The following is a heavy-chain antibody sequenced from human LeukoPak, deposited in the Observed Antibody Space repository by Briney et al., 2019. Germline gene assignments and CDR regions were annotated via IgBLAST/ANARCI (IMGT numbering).Heavy chain of an antibody. CDR2: INQDGREK. D-gene: IGHD3-3*01. Sequence: GGALRLSCAASGFTFSSYWMSWVGQAPGKGVEGVGHINQDGREKYYVDSVKGRFPLSRDNAKNSLYLQMNSLRAEDTAVYYCARGPFGVVIYFDYWGQGTLVTVSS. CDR3: ARGPFGVVIYFDY. V-gene: IGHV3-7*01. CDR1: GFTFSSYW. J-gene: IGHJ4*02.